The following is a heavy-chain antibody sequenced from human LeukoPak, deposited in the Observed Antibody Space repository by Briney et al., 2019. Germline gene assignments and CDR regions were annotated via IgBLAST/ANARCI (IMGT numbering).Heavy chain of an antibody. V-gene: IGHV1-2*02. J-gene: IGHJ4*02. CDR1: GYTFTGYY. D-gene: IGHD2-2*01. Sequence: APVKVSCKASGYTFTGYYMHWVRQAPGQGLEWMGWINPNSGGTNYAQKFQGRVTMTRDTSISTAYMELSRLRSDDTAVYYCARVQLGYCSSTSCYPTFDYWGQGTLVTVSS. CDR3: ARVQLGYCSSTSCYPTFDY. CDR2: INPNSGGT.